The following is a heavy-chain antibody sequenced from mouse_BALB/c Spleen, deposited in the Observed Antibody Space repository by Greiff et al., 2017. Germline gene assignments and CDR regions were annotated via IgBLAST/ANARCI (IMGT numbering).Heavy chain of an antibody. V-gene: IGHV5-12-1*01. CDR3: ARTDSSGYPAWFAY. CDR1: GFAFSSYD. Sequence: EVKLMESGGGLVKPGGSLKLSCAASGFAFSSYDMSWVRQTPEKRLEWVAYISSGGGSTYYPDTVKGRFTISRDNAKNTLYLQMSSLKSEDTAMYYCARTDSSGYPAWFAYWGQGTLVTVSA. D-gene: IGHD3-2*01. J-gene: IGHJ3*01. CDR2: ISSGGGST.